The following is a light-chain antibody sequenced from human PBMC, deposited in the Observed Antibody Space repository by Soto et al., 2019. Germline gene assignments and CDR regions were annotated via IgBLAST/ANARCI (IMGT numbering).Light chain of an antibody. CDR2: GAS. Sequence: EIVLTQSPGTLSLSPGERATLSCRASQSVSSTYLAWYQQKPGQAPRLLIYGASSRAAGIPDRFGGSGSGTDFTLTITRLEPEDFAVYYCQQYGSFGPGTKVDIK. CDR3: QQYGS. V-gene: IGKV3-20*01. J-gene: IGKJ3*01. CDR1: QSVSSTY.